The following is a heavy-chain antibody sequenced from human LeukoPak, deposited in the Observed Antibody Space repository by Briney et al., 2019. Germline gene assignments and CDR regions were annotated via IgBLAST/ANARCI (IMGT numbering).Heavy chain of an antibody. D-gene: IGHD5-18*01. Sequence: SETLSLTCSVYGGSFRGYYWIWIRQSPAMGLEWIGEISHSGKTNYNPSLESQLTMSVDTSKNQLSLKLRSVPAADTAVYYCARDGSSYGRGFDPWGQGTLVTVSS. J-gene: IGHJ5*02. CDR3: ARDGSSYGRGFDP. V-gene: IGHV4-34*01. CDR1: GGSFRGYY. CDR2: ISHSGKT.